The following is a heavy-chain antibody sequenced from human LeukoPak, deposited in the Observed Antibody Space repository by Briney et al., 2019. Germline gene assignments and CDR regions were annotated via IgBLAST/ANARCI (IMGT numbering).Heavy chain of an antibody. CDR2: IYPGDSDT. Sequence: GESLKISCKGSGYSFTSYWIGWVRQMPGKGLEWMGIIYPGDSDTRYSPSFQGQVTISADKSISTAYLQWSSLKASDTAMYYCARYRNLYYDSSGYYPPDYWGQGTLVTVSS. D-gene: IGHD3-22*01. J-gene: IGHJ4*02. CDR1: GYSFTSYW. V-gene: IGHV5-51*01. CDR3: ARYRNLYYDSSGYYPPDY.